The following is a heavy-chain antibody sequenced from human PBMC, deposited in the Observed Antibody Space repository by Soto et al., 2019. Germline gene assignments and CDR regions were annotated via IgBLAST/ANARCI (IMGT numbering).Heavy chain of an antibody. CDR1: GFIFTSYA. CDR2: ISAYNGKT. J-gene: IGHJ4*02. V-gene: IGHV1-18*01. CDR3: ARGLKPSPGLPPPFNF. Sequence: GASVKVSCKASGFIFTSYAITWVRQAPGQGLGWMGWISAYNGKTKYAQNLQGRVTMTTDTSTSTAYMELGSLRDEDTAVYYCARGLKPSPGLPPPFNFWGQGTLVTVSP.